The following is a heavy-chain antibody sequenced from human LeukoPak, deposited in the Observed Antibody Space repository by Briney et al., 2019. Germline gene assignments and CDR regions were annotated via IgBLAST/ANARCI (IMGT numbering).Heavy chain of an antibody. D-gene: IGHD2-2*02. CDR2: IYYSGST. Sequence: SETLSLTCTVSGGSISSSNYYWGRIRQPPGKGLEGIGSIYYSGSTYYNPSLKSRVTISVDRSKNQFSLKLSSVTAADTAVYYCARTLADIVVVPAAIRGLEYWGQGTLVTVSS. CDR3: ARTLADIVVVPAAIRGLEY. CDR1: GGSISSSNYY. J-gene: IGHJ4*02. V-gene: IGHV4-39*07.